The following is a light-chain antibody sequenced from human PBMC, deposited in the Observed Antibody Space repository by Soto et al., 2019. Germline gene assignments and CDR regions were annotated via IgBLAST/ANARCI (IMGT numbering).Light chain of an antibody. CDR2: GAS. CDR1: QSVSSN. J-gene: IGKJ2*01. CDR3: QQYNNWPYT. Sequence: EIVMTPSPAPLSLSPGERAALSCRASQSVSSNFAWYQQNPGQAPKLLIYGASTRATGIPARFSGSGSGTDFTLTIISLQSEDFAVYYCQQYNNWPYTFGQGTKLEIK. V-gene: IGKV3-15*01.